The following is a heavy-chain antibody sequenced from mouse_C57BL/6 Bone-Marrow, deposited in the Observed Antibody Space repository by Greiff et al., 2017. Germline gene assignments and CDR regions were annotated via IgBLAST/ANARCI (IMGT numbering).Heavy chain of an antibody. J-gene: IGHJ3*01. CDR3: ARWNYGSSPWFAY. D-gene: IGHD1-1*01. Sequence: QVQLKESGAELVRPGTSVKVSCKASGYAFTNYLIEWVKQRPGQGLEWIGVINPGSGGTNYNEKFKGKATLTADKSSSTAYMQLSSLTSEDSAVYFCARWNYGSSPWFAYWGQGTLVTVSA. V-gene: IGHV1-54*01. CDR2: INPGSGGT. CDR1: GYAFTNYL.